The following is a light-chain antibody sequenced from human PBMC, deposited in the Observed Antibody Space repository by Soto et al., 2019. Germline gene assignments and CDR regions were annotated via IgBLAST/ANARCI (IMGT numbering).Light chain of an antibody. Sequence: DIQMTQSQSAMSAPVGGRVTITRRASQDIGYHLGWFQQKPGKAPKRLIYSASSLDSGVPLRFSATGSGTEFTFTISSLQPEDFATYYCQLHTTYPRPFGQGTKVDI. CDR1: QDIGYH. J-gene: IGKJ1*01. V-gene: IGKV1-17*03. CDR3: QLHTTYPRP. CDR2: SAS.